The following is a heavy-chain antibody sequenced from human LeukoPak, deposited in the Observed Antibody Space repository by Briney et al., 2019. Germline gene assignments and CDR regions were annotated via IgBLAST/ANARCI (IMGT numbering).Heavy chain of an antibody. V-gene: IGHV3-23*01. Sequence: GGSLRLSCAASGFTFNNYAMSWVRQAPEKGLERVSSINPSGVDTYYAGSVKGRFTISRDNSVNTLYLQMDSLRAEDTAVYYCGKYLRQPNYGDSSWGQGTLVTVSS. J-gene: IGHJ5*02. CDR1: GFTFNNYA. CDR2: INPSGVDT. D-gene: IGHD4-17*01. CDR3: GKYLRQPNYGDSS.